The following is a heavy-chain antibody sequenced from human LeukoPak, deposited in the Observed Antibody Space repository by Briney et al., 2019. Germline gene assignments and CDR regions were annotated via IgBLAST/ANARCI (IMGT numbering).Heavy chain of an antibody. CDR1: GYTFTSYG. CDR2: ISAYNGNT. D-gene: IGHD2-2*01. CDR3: ARVFPVVPAAIDY. J-gene: IGHJ4*02. V-gene: IGHV1-18*01. Sequence: ASVKVSCKASGYTFTSYGISWVRQAPGQGLEWMGWISAYNGNTNYAQKLQGRVAMTTDTSTSTAYVELRSLRSDDTAVYYCARVFPVVPAAIDYWGQGTLVTVSS.